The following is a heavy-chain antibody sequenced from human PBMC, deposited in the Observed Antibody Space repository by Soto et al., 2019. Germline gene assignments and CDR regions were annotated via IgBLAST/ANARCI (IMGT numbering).Heavy chain of an antibody. V-gene: IGHV3-30*18. CDR1: GFTFSSYG. J-gene: IGHJ6*02. D-gene: IGHD6-6*01. CDR3: AKEGWGAARLYYYGMDV. CDR2: ISYDGSNK. Sequence: GGSLRLSCAAAGFTFSSYGMHWVRQAPGKGLEWVAVISYDGSNKYYADSVKGRLTISRDNSKNTLYLQMNSLRAEDTAVYYCAKEGWGAARLYYYGMDVWGQGTTVTVS.